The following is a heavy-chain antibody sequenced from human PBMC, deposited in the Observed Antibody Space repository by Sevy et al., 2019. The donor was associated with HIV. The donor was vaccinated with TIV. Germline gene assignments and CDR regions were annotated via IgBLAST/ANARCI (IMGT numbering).Heavy chain of an antibody. J-gene: IGHJ4*02. CDR3: ARCPGHYSIDY. D-gene: IGHD2-21*01. Sequence: RGSLRLSCAASGFTFNTYSLIWVRQTPGKGLEWVSFIGTAAGVTYYADSVKGRFTISRDNAKNSLYLQMNSLRDEDTAVYYCARCPGHYSIDYWGQGTLVTVSS. V-gene: IGHV3-48*02. CDR2: IGTAAGVT. CDR1: GFTFNTYS.